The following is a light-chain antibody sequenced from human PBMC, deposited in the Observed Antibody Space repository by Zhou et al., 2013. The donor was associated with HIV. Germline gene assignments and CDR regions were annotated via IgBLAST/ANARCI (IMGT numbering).Light chain of an antibody. V-gene: IGKV2-28*01. CDR3: MQALQTPLT. CDR2: LGS. Sequence: DIVMTQSPLSLPVTPGEPASISCRSSQSLLHSNGYNYLDWYLQKPGQSPQLLIYLGSNRASGVPDRFSGSGSGTDFTLKISRVEAEDVGVYYCMQALQTPLTFGGRDRRWRSN. CDR1: QSLLHSNGYNY. J-gene: IGKJ4*01.